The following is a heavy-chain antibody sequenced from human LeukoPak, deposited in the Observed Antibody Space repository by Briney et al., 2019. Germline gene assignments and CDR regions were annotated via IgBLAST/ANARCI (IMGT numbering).Heavy chain of an antibody. CDR3: TTDSGYQNYYYYMDV. D-gene: IGHD5-12*01. CDR2: IKSKTDGGTT. Sequence: GGSLRLSCAASGFTFSNAWMSWVRQAPGKGLEWVGRIKSKTDGGTTDYAAPVKGRFTISRDDSKNTLYLQMNSLKTEDTAVYYCTTDSGYQNYYYYMDVWGKGTTVTVSS. CDR1: GFTFSNAW. J-gene: IGHJ6*03. V-gene: IGHV3-15*01.